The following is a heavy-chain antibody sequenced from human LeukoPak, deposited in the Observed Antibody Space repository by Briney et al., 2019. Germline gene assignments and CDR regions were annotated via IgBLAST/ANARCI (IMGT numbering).Heavy chain of an antibody. CDR1: GFTFSSYW. V-gene: IGHV3-7*03. CDR3: ASRAGAYSHPYDY. Sequence: GGSLRLSCAASGFTFSSYWMSWVRQAPGKGLEWGANIKQDGSEEYYVDAVKGRFTISRDNAKNSLYLQMNSLRAEDTAVYYCASRAGAYSHPYDYWGQGTLVTVSS. CDR2: IKQDGSEE. D-gene: IGHD4/OR15-4a*01. J-gene: IGHJ4*02.